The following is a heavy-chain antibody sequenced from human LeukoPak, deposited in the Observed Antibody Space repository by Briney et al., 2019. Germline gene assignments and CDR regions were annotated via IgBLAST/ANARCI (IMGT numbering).Heavy chain of an antibody. D-gene: IGHD5-24*01. CDR1: GGPITSSAYY. CDR2: IYNNGDT. CDR3: TSRGFRLPLDAFDV. Sequence: SETLSLTCTVSGGPITSSAYYWVWVRQSPGRGLEWLGSIYNNGDTYYNPSFESRVTIAIETSKNQFSLKMTSVAAADTAAYYCTSRGFRLPLDAFDVWGQGTRVAVSS. J-gene: IGHJ3*01. V-gene: IGHV4-39*01.